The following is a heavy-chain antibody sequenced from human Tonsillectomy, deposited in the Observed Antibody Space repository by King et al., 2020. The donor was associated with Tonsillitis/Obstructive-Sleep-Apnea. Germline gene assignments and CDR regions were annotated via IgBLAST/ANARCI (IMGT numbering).Heavy chain of an antibody. D-gene: IGHD6-13*01. CDR2: FDPEDGET. V-gene: IGHV1-24*01. CDR3: ATGSVAAGAVNVRFYYYCYAMDV. J-gene: IGHJ6*02. Sequence: QLVQSGAEVKKPGASVKVSCKVSGYTLTELSIHWVRQAPGKGLEWMGGFDPEDGETNYSQKFQGRLTMTEDTSTDTAYMELSSLRSEDTAVYSCATGSVAAGAVNVRFYYYCYAMDVWGPGTTVTVSS. CDR1: GYTLTELS.